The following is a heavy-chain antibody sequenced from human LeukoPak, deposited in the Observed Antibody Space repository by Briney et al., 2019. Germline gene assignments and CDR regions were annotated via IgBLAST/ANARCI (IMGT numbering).Heavy chain of an antibody. V-gene: IGHV4-31*03. D-gene: IGHD3-10*01. CDR1: GGSISSGGYY. CDR2: IYYSGST. CDR3: ARENYCGSGSYYYRWFDP. Sequence: SQTLSLTCTVSGGSISSGGYYWSWIRQHPGKGLEWIGYIYYSGSTYYNPSLKSRVTMSVDTSKNQFSLKLSSVTAADTAVYYCARENYCGSGSYYYRWFDPWGQGTLVTVSS. J-gene: IGHJ5*02.